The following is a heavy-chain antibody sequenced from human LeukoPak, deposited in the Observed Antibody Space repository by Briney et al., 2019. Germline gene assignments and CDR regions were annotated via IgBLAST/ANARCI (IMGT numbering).Heavy chain of an antibody. V-gene: IGHV1-18*01. CDR1: GYTFTSYG. Sequence: ASVKVSCKASGYTFTSYGINWVRQAPGQGLEWMGWISAYNGNTNYAQKLQGRVTMTTDTSTSTAYMELRSLRSDDTAVYYCARVGYSSSSDAFDIWGQGTMVTVSS. CDR2: ISAYNGNT. CDR3: ARVGYSSSSDAFDI. J-gene: IGHJ3*02. D-gene: IGHD6-6*01.